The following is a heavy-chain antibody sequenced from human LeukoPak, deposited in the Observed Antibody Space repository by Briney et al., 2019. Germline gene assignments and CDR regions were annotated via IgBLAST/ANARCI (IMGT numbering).Heavy chain of an antibody. J-gene: IGHJ6*02. Sequence: ASVTVSCKASGYTFTSYYMHWVRQAPGQGLEWMGIINPSGGSTSYAQKFQGRVTMTRDTSTSTVYMELSSLRSEDTAVYYCARETAVAGTSYGMDVWGQGTTVTVSS. CDR3: ARETAVAGTSYGMDV. CDR1: GYTFTSYY. D-gene: IGHD6-19*01. CDR2: INPSGGST. V-gene: IGHV1-46*01.